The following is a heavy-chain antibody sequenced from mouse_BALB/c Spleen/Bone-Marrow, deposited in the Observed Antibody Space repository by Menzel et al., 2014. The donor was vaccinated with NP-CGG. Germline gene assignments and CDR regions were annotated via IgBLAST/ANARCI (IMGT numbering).Heavy chain of an antibody. CDR1: GFTFSSFG. J-gene: IGHJ4*01. CDR2: ISTGSSTI. CDR3: ARSDGAMDY. Sequence: ESGGSRKLSCAASGFTFSSFGMHWVRQAPEKGLEWVAYISTGSSTIYYADTVKGRLTISRDNPKNTLFLQMTSLRSEDTAMYYCARSDGAMDYWGQGTSVTVSS. V-gene: IGHV5-17*02. D-gene: IGHD2-3*01.